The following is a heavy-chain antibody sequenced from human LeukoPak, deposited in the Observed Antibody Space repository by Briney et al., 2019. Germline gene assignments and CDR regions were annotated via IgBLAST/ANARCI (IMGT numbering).Heavy chain of an antibody. CDR3: ARPDYGGNFPYDY. D-gene: IGHD4-23*01. V-gene: IGHV3-74*01. J-gene: IGHJ4*02. CDR2: INSDGSST. CDR1: GVTFSSYW. Sequence: GGSLRLSCAASGVTFSSYWMHWVRQAPGKGLVWVSRINSDGSSTTYADSVKGRFTISRDNAKNTLYLQMNSLRAEDTAVYYCARPDYGGNFPYDYWGQGTLVTVSS.